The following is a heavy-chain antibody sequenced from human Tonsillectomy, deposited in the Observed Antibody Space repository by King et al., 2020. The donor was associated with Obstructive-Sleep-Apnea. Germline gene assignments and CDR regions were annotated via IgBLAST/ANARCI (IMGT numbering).Heavy chain of an antibody. CDR3: ARGGRFDYDILTGYLNY. CDR1: GYTFTGYY. Sequence: VQLVESGAEVKKPGASLKVSCKASGYTFTGYYIYWVRQAPGQGLEWMGWINPNSGGTGYAQKFQGRVTMTRDTSISTASMKMTRLTSDDTAVYYCARGGRFDYDILTGYLNYWGQGTLVTVSS. D-gene: IGHD3-9*01. J-gene: IGHJ4*02. CDR2: INPNSGGT. V-gene: IGHV1-2*02.